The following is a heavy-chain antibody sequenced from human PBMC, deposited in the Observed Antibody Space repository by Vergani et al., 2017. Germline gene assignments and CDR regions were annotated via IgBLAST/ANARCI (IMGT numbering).Heavy chain of an antibody. CDR2: ISYDGNKK. D-gene: IGHD2-2*01. J-gene: IGHJ6*02. V-gene: IGHV3-30*03. Sequence: QVQLVESGGGEVQPGRSLRLSCSAAGFPFSDYGVHWVRQAPGKGLEWVSVISYDGNKKNYADSVKGRFIISRDNSKNTLYLEMNALRAEDTAVYYCARDSPLVVPAAIFYYYYGMDVWGQGTTVTVSS. CDR1: GFPFSDYG. CDR3: ARDSPLVVPAAIFYYYYGMDV.